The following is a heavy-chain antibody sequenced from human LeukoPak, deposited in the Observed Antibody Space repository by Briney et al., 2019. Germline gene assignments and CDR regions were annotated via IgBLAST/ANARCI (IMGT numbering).Heavy chain of an antibody. Sequence: PGGSLRLSCTTSGFTFSNFGMHWVRQAPGKGLEWVANIKQDGSEKYYVDSVKGRFTISRDNAKNSLYLQMNSLRAEDTAVYYCARAQGGGYDFDYWGQGTLVTVSS. CDR1: GFTFSNFG. CDR3: ARAQGGGYDFDY. D-gene: IGHD5-12*01. V-gene: IGHV3-7*01. CDR2: IKQDGSEK. J-gene: IGHJ4*02.